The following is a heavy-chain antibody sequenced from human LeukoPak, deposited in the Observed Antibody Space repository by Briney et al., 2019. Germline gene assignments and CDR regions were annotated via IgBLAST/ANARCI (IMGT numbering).Heavy chain of an antibody. CDR1: GLTSIAYA. D-gene: IGHD5-24*01. CDR2: ISSSGAGT. V-gene: IGHV3-23*01. Sequence: GGSLRLSCVGSGLTSIAYALTWARQAPGKGLEWVSGISSSGAGTYYADSVKGRSTISRDNSKNTLFLQMNTLRAEDTAVYYCAKVEKMATIYAYFDYWGQGTLVTVSS. CDR3: AKVEKMATIYAYFDY. J-gene: IGHJ4*02.